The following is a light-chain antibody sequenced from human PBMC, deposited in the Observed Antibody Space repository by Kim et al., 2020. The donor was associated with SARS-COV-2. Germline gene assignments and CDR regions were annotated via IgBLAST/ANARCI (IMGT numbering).Light chain of an antibody. CDR3: QQRSNWPPVHT. CDR1: QSVSRF. Sequence: SPGERATLSCRASQSVSRFVAWYQQKPGQAPRLLIYDTSNRATGVPGRFSGSGSGTDFTLTISSLEPQDFAVYYCQQRSNWPPVHTFGQGTKLEI. CDR2: DTS. V-gene: IGKV3-11*01. J-gene: IGKJ2*01.